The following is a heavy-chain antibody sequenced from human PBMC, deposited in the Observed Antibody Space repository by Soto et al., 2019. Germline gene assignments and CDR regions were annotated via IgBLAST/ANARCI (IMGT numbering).Heavy chain of an antibody. CDR2: ISGSGGST. CDR3: AKDRGSIAAAGYFDD. V-gene: IGHV3-23*01. CDR1: GFTFSSYA. Sequence: GGSLRLSCAASGFTFSSYAMSWVRQDQGKGLGWVSAISGSGGSTYYADSVKGRFTISRDNSKNTLYLQLNCLRAADPAVYYCAKDRGSIAAAGYFDDSGQGTLVTVSS. J-gene: IGHJ4*02. D-gene: IGHD6-13*01.